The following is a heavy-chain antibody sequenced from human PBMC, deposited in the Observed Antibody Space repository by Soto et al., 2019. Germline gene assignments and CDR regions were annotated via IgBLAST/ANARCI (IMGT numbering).Heavy chain of an antibody. Sequence: QVQLVQSGAEVKKPGSSVKVSCKASGGTFSTYAISLVRQAPGQGLEWMGRIIPMFATANYAQKFQGRVTITADDFTNTVYMEVSSLRSEDTAVYYCATGTPNFGAAVDHWGQGTLVTVSS. D-gene: IGHD3-16*01. CDR2: IIPMFATA. CDR1: GGTFSTYA. J-gene: IGHJ4*02. CDR3: ATGTPNFGAAVDH. V-gene: IGHV1-69*01.